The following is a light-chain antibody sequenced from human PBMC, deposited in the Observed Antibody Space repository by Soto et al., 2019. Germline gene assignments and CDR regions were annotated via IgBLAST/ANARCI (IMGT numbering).Light chain of an antibody. CDR1: QSVSSN. V-gene: IGKV3-15*01. CDR2: GAS. CDR3: QQYNNWPPLT. J-gene: IGKJ4*01. Sequence: EIVMTQSPSTLSVSRGERATLSCRASQSVSSNLAWYQQKPGQAPRLLIYGASTRATDIPARFGGSGSGTECTLTIPSLQSKDFAVSYCQQYNNWPPLTFSGGTTVEIK.